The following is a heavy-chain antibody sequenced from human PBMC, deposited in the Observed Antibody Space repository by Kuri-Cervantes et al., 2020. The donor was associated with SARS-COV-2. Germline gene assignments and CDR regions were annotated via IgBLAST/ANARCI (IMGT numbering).Heavy chain of an antibody. CDR2: ISGSGGST. V-gene: IGHV3-23*01. D-gene: IGHD2-2*01. Sequence: GESLKISCAASGFTFSSYAMSWVRQPPGKGLEWVAAISGSGGSTYYAHSVKGRFTISSDNSKNTLYRQMISLRAEDTAVVYCAKLLPAAREYYFDFWGQGTLVTVSS. J-gene: IGHJ4*02. CDR1: GFTFSSYA. CDR3: AKLLPAAREYYFDF.